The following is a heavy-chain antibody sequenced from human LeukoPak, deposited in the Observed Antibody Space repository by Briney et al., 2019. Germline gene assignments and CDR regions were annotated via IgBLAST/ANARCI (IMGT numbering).Heavy chain of an antibody. J-gene: IGHJ4*02. CDR2: INHSRSP. V-gene: IGHV4-34*01. D-gene: IGHD3-10*01. Sequence: PSETLSLTCAVYGGSFSGYYWSWIRQPPGKGLEWIGEINHSRSPNYNPSLKSRVTISVDTSKNQFSLKLSSVTAADTAVYYCVYGSGSYYPDFDYWGQGTLVTVSS. CDR3: VYGSGSYYPDFDY. CDR1: GGSFSGYY.